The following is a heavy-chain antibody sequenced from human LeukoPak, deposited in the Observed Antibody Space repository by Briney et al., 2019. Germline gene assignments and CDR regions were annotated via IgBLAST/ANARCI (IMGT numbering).Heavy chain of an antibody. CDR2: ISYDGSNK. CDR3: AKDPYGYYYDSSGSAGSFGDY. Sequence: GGSLRLSCAASGFTFSSYGMHWVRQAPGKGLEWVAVISYDGSNKYYADSVKGRFTISRDNSKNTLYLQMNSLRAEDTAVYYRAKDPYGYYYDSSGSAGSFGDYWGQGTLVTVSS. D-gene: IGHD3-22*01. CDR1: GFTFSSYG. V-gene: IGHV3-30*18. J-gene: IGHJ4*02.